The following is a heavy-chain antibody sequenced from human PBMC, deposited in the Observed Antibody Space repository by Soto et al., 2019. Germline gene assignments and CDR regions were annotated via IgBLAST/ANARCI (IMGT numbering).Heavy chain of an antibody. CDR3: AKDQARFWSGYRYYYYYGMDV. J-gene: IGHJ6*02. D-gene: IGHD3-3*01. CDR2: ISYDGSNK. V-gene: IGHV3-30*18. CDR1: GFTFSSYG. Sequence: GGSLRLSCAASGFTFSSYGMHWVRQAPGKGLEWVAVISYDGSNKYYADSVKGRFTISRDNSKNTLYLQMNSLRAEDTAVYYCAKDQARFWSGYRYYYYYGMDVWGQGTTVTVSS.